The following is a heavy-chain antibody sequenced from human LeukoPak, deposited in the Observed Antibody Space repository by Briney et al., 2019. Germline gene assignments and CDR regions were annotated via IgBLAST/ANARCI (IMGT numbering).Heavy chain of an antibody. V-gene: IGHV3-7*01. Sequence: GGSLRLSCAASGFSFSTHWMSWVRLAPGKGPEWVANIKYDGSEKYYVDSVKGRFTISRYNAKNSLYLHMNSLRAEDTAVYYCASGFLDDFWSGHFWGQGTLVTVSS. CDR1: GFSFSTHW. CDR3: ASGFLDDFWSGHF. J-gene: IGHJ4*02. D-gene: IGHD3-3*01. CDR2: IKYDGSEK.